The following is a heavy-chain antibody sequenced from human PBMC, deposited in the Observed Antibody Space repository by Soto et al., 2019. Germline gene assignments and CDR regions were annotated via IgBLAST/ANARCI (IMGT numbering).Heavy chain of an antibody. V-gene: IGHV1-3*01. CDR2: INAGNGNT. CDR3: AKSATVPTAIAY. J-gene: IGHJ4*02. Sequence: ASVKVSCKASGYTFTSYAMHWVRQAPGQRLEWMGWINAGNGNTKYSQKFQGRVTITRDTSASTAYMELSSLRSEDTAVYYCAKSATVPTAIAYWGQGTLVTVSS. CDR1: GYTFTSYA. D-gene: IGHD2-2*02.